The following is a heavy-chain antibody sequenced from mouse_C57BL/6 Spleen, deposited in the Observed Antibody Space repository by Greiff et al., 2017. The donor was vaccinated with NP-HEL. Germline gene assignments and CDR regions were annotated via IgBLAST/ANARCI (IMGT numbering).Heavy chain of an antibody. D-gene: IGHD1-1*01. J-gene: IGHJ4*01. CDR1: GYSFTGYY. CDR3: ARGGTYYYGRYYAMDY. V-gene: IGHV1-42*01. Sequence: EVKLVESGPELVKPGASVKISCKASGYSFTGYYMNWVKQSPEKSLEWIGEINPSTGGTTYNQKFKAKATLTVDKSSSTAYMQLKGLTSEDSAVYYGARGGTYYYGRYYAMDYWGQGTSVTVSS. CDR2: INPSTGGT.